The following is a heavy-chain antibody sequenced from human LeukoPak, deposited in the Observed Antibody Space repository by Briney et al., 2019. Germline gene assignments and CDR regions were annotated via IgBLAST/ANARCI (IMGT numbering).Heavy chain of an antibody. J-gene: IGHJ4*02. V-gene: IGHV1-18*01. D-gene: IGHD3-10*01. CDR3: ARDYYGSGSYYNVGLPPDY. CDR1: GYTLTSYG. CDR2: ISAYNGNT. Sequence: ASVKVSCKASGYTLTSYGISWVRQAPGQGLEWMGWISAYNGNTNYAQKLQGRVTMTTDTSTSTAYMELRSLRSDDTAVYYCARDYYGSGSYYNVGLPPDYWGQGTLVTVSS.